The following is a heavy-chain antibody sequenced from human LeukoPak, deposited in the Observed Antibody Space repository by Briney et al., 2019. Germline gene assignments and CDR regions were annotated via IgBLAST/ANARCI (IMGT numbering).Heavy chain of an antibody. CDR3: ARDWGVEYGGKIEEFDY. D-gene: IGHD4-23*01. J-gene: IGHJ4*02. CDR2: ISYDGSNK. CDR1: GFTFSSYA. V-gene: IGHV3-30-3*01. Sequence: GGSLRLSCAASGFTFSSYAMHWVRQAPGKGLEWVAVISYDGSNKYYADSVKGRFTISRDNAKNSLYLQMNSLRAEDAAVYYCARDWGVEYGGKIEEFDYWGQGTLVTVSS.